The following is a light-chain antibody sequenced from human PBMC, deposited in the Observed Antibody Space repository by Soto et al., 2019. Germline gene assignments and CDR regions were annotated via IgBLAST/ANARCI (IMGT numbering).Light chain of an antibody. CDR3: QHSSSWQYT. Sequence: EIVLTQSPAALSLSPGERVTLSCRASQSVSRSLAWYQQKPGQAPRLLIYDASNRATGVPARFSGSGSGTDFRLTVSSVAPEDFAVYFCQHSSSWQYTFGQGTRLDFK. J-gene: IGKJ2*01. CDR2: DAS. V-gene: IGKV3-11*01. CDR1: QSVSRS.